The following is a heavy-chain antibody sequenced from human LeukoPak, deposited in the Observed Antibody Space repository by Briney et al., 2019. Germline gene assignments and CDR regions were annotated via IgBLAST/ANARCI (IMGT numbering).Heavy chain of an antibody. D-gene: IGHD2-2*01. J-gene: IGHJ5*02. CDR1: GFTFSSYA. CDR2: ISGSGGST. V-gene: IGHV3-23*01. CDR3: AKGTIYCSSTNCFPNWFDP. Sequence: GGSLRLSCAASGFTFSSYAMSWVRQAPGKGLEWVSAISGSGGSTYYADSVKGRFTISKDNSKNTLYLQMSSLRAEDTAVYYCAKGTIYCSSTNCFPNWFDPWGQGTLVTVSS.